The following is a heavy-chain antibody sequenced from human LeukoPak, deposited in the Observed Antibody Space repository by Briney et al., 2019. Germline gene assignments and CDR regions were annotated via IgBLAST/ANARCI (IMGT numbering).Heavy chain of an antibody. CDR3: ATSGGTLGPTNYFAY. V-gene: IGHV4-34*01. Sequence: SETLSLTCAVYGESFSGYYWSWIRQPPGKGLEWIGEINHSGGTNYNPSLKSRVTISVDTSKNQFSLKLSSVTAADTAVYYCATSGGTLGPTNYFAYWGQGTLVTVSS. CDR1: GESFSGYY. CDR2: INHSGGT. J-gene: IGHJ4*02. D-gene: IGHD3-16*01.